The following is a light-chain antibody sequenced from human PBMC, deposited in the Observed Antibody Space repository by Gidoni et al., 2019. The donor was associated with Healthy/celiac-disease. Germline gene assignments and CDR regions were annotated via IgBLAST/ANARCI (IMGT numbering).Light chain of an antibody. J-gene: IGKJ4*01. Sequence: DIQMTQSPSSVSAYVGDRVTIIYRASQGINKWLAWYQQKPGKASKLLIYNSSSLQSGVPSRFSGSGSGTDFTLTISSLQPEDFATYYCQQTNSFPLVTFGGGTKVEIK. CDR1: QGINKW. CDR3: QQTNSFPLVT. CDR2: NSS. V-gene: IGKV1-12*01.